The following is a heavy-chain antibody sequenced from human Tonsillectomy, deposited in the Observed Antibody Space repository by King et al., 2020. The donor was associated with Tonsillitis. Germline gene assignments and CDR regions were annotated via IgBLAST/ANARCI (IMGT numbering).Heavy chain of an antibody. CDR1: GLTFSSHA. Sequence: VQLVESGGGVVQPGRSLGLSCEVSGLTFSSHAMHWVRQAPGRGLEWVAAISHDGNNNYYADSVKGRFTISRDNSKNTLYLQMNSLRAEDTAVYYCAKETRELDYWGQGTLVTVSS. CDR2: ISHDGNNN. J-gene: IGHJ4*02. CDR3: AKETRELDY. D-gene: IGHD5-24*01. V-gene: IGHV3-30*18.